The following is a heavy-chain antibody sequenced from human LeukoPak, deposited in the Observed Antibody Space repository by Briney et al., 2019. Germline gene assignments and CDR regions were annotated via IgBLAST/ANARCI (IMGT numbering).Heavy chain of an antibody. Sequence: GGSLRLSCAASGFTFSSYAMSWVRQAPGKGLEWVSAISGSGGSTYYADSVKGRFTISRDNSKNTLYLQMNSLRAEDTAVYYCAKAMAVYCSGGSCYGDYWGQGTLVTVSS. V-gene: IGHV3-23*01. D-gene: IGHD2-15*01. CDR3: AKAMAVYCSGGSCYGDY. J-gene: IGHJ4*02. CDR2: ISGSGGST. CDR1: GFTFSSYA.